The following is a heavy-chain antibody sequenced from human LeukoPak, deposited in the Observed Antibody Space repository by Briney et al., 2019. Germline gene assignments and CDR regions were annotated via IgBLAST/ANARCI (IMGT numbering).Heavy chain of an antibody. CDR3: ARDKHLGYCSGGSCYGHDY. J-gene: IGHJ4*02. Sequence: PGGSLRLSCAASGFTFSSYGMHWVRQAPGKGLEWVAVIWYDGSNKYYADSVKGRFTISRDNTKNMLYMQMNSLRAEDTAVYYCARDKHLGYCSGGSCYGHDYWGQGTLVTVSS. V-gene: IGHV3-33*08. CDR1: GFTFSSYG. D-gene: IGHD2-15*01. CDR2: IWYDGSNK.